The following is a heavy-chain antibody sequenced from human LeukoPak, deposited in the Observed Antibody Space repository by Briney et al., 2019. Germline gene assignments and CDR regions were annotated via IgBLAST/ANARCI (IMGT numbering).Heavy chain of an antibody. CDR2: IIPIFGTA. CDR3: ARSPWRFIVGVTPFDY. J-gene: IGHJ4*02. CDR1: GGTFSSYA. Sequence: SVKVSCKASGGTFSSYAISWVRQAPGQGLEWMGGIIPIFGTANYAQKFQGRVTITADESTSTAYMELSSLRSEDTAVYYCARSPWRFIVGVTPFDYWGQGTLVTVSS. V-gene: IGHV1-69*13. D-gene: IGHD1-26*01.